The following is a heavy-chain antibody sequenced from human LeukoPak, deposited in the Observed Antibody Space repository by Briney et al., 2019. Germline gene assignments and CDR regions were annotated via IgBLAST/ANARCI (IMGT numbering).Heavy chain of an antibody. CDR1: GYSISSGYY. V-gene: IGHV4-38-2*02. D-gene: IGHD6-19*01. J-gene: IGHJ3*02. CDR2: IYYSGST. CDR3: ARHKYSSGWPPEGAFDI. Sequence: SESLSLTCTVSGYSISSGYYWGWIRQPPRKGLEWIASIYYSGSTYYNPSLKSRVTISVDTSKNQFSLKLSSVTAADTAVYYCARHKYSSGWPPEGAFDIWGQGTMVTVSS.